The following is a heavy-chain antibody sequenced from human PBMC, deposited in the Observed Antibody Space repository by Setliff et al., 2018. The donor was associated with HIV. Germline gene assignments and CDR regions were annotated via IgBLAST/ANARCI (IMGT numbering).Heavy chain of an antibody. V-gene: IGHV3-23*01. J-gene: IGHJ3*01. CDR2: ISGSGGNT. CDR3: AKDSRRGDAYNVGVFDF. CDR1: GFSFSDYY. D-gene: IGHD3-10*01. Sequence: LRLSCAASGFSFSDYYMSWIRQAPGKGLEWVSTISGSGGNTNYADSVKGRFTVSRDNSKNTLYLQMNSLRPEDTAIYYCAKDSRRGDAYNVGVFDFWGQGTMVTVSS.